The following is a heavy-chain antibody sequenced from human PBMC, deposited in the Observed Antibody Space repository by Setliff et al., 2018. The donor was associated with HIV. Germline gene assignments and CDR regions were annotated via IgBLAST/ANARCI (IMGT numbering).Heavy chain of an antibody. Sequence: SETLSLTCTVSGDSISRRIYYWGWIRQPPGKGLEWIGNFYYSGSSHYNPSLKSRVTISVDTSKNQFSLKLISVSAADTAVYYCAKLLPAADMAREIDSWGQGTLVTGSS. CDR1: GDSISRRIYY. CDR3: AKLLPAADMAREIDS. J-gene: IGHJ4*02. CDR2: FYYSGSS. D-gene: IGHD2-2*01. V-gene: IGHV4-39*01.